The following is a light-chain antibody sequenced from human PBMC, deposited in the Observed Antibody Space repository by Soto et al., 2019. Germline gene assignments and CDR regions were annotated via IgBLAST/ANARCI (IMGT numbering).Light chain of an antibody. J-gene: IGKJ1*01. Sequence: DIVMTQSPLSLPVTPGEPASISCRASQSLLHSNGYNYLDWYLQKPGQSPQLLIYLGSNRASGVPDRFSGSGSGTEFTLTISSLQPDDFATYYCQHYNSYAEAFGQGT. V-gene: IGKV2-28*01. CDR1: QSLLHSNGYNY. CDR3: QHYNSYAEA. CDR2: LGS.